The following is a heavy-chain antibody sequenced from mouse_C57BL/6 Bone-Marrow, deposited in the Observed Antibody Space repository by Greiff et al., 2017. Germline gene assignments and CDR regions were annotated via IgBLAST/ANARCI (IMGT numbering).Heavy chain of an antibody. V-gene: IGHV5-12*01. J-gene: IGHJ4*01. CDR1: GFTFSDYY. D-gene: IGHD2-12*01. CDR2: ISNGGGST. Sequence: DVHLVESGGGLVQPGGSLKLSCAASGFTFSDYYMYWVRQTPEKRLEWVAYISNGGGSTYYPDTVKGRFTISRDNAKNTLYLQMSRLKSEDTAMYYCARLYSYYYAMDYWGQGTSVTVSS. CDR3: ARLYSYYYAMDY.